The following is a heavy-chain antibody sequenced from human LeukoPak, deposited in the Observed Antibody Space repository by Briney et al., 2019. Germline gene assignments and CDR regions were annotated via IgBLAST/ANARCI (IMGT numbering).Heavy chain of an antibody. D-gene: IGHD4-11*01. J-gene: IGHJ4*02. CDR3: ARVPVSGPGARFDY. CDR1: GYTFTSYG. Sequence: ASVKVSCKASGYTFTSYGISWVRQAPGQGLEWVGWISAHNVNTNDAQKLQGRVTMTTDTSTTTAYMELRSLRSDDTAVYYCARVPVSGPGARFDYWGQGTLVTVSS. V-gene: IGHV1-18*01. CDR2: ISAHNVNT.